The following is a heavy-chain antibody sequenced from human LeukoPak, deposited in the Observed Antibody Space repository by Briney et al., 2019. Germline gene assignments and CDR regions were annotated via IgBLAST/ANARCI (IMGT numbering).Heavy chain of an antibody. CDR2: INHSGST. D-gene: IGHD3-10*01. J-gene: IGHJ5*02. CDR1: GGSISSSSYY. V-gene: IGHV4-39*07. CDR3: ARVGGRNGSGGP. Sequence: KPSETLSLTCTVSGGSISSSSYYWGWIRQPPGKGLEWIGEINHSGSTNYNPSLKSRVTISVDTSKNQFSLKLSSVTAADTAVYYCARVGGRNGSGGPWGQGTLVTVSS.